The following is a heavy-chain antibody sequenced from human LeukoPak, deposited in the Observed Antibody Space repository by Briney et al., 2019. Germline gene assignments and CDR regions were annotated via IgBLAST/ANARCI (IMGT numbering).Heavy chain of an antibody. J-gene: IGHJ6*02. CDR3: ATSPRGPDYYGMDL. D-gene: IGHD3-10*01. V-gene: IGHV1-24*01. Sequence: SVKVSCKVSGYTLTELSMHWVRQAPGKGLEWMGGFDPEDDETIYAQKFQGRVTMTEDTSTDTAYMELSSLRSEDTAVYYCATSPRGPDYYGMDLWGQGTTVTVSS. CDR2: FDPEDDET. CDR1: GYTLTELS.